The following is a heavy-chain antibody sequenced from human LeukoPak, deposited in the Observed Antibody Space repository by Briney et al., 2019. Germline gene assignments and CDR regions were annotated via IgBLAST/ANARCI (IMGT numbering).Heavy chain of an antibody. Sequence: PGGSLRLSCAASGFTFSSYAMSWVRQAPGKGLEWVSGINWSGHSTGYADSVKGRFTISRDNAKNSLYLQMNSLRAEDTAVYYCARDQEWELLVTGDAAGEDIHAFDIWGQGTMVTVSS. D-gene: IGHD1-26*01. J-gene: IGHJ3*02. CDR1: GFTFSSYA. CDR2: INWSGHST. CDR3: ARDQEWELLVTGDAAGEDIHAFDI. V-gene: IGHV3-20*04.